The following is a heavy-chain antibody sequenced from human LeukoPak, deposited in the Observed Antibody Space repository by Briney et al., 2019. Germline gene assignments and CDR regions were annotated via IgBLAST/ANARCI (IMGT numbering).Heavy chain of an antibody. Sequence: GGTLRLSCAASGFTFDDYAMHWVRQAPGKGLEWVSGISWNSGFIGYADSVKGRFTISRDNAKNSLYLQMNSLRAEDMALYYCAKGLYGSGSYPDYWGQGTLVTVSS. CDR1: GFTFDDYA. D-gene: IGHD3-10*01. V-gene: IGHV3-9*03. CDR3: AKGLYGSGSYPDY. CDR2: ISWNSGFI. J-gene: IGHJ4*02.